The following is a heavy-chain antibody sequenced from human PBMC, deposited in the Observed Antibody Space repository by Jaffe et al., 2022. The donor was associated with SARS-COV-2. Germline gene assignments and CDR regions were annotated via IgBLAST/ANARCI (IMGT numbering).Heavy chain of an antibody. CDR3: AVTFWSGYFSDYGMDV. CDR1: GGSISSSSYY. J-gene: IGHJ6*02. V-gene: IGHV4-39*01. D-gene: IGHD3-3*01. CDR2: IYYSGST. Sequence: QLQLQESGPGLVKPSETLSLTCTVSGGSISSSSYYWGWIRQPPGKGLEWIGSIYYSGSTYYNPSLKSRVTISVDTSKNQFSLKLSSVTAADTAVYYCAVTFWSGYFSDYGMDVWGQGTTVTVSS.